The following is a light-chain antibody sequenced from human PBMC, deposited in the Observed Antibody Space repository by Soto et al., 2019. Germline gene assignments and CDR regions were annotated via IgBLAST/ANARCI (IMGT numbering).Light chain of an antibody. V-gene: IGKV3-20*01. CDR3: QQYGRLSRA. Sequence: VLTQSPGTLSLSPGARATLSCRANQTVSSNSLAWYQQRPGQAPRLLMYDASRGASGPPDRFSGSGSGTDFTLTISRLERDDFAVYYCQQYGRLSRAFGQGTKVDIK. CDR2: DAS. CDR1: QTVSSNS. J-gene: IGKJ1*01.